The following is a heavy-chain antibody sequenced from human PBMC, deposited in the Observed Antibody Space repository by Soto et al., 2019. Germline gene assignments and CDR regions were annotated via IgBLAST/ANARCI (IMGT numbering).Heavy chain of an antibody. Sequence: SETLSLTCTVSSGSISSYYWSWIRQPPGKGLEWIGYIYYSGSTNYNPSLKSRVTISVDTSKNQFSLKLSSVTAADTAVYYCARGIAAPIRFDYWGQGTLVTVSS. D-gene: IGHD6-13*01. CDR3: ARGIAAPIRFDY. CDR2: IYYSGST. J-gene: IGHJ4*02. V-gene: IGHV4-59*01. CDR1: SGSISSYY.